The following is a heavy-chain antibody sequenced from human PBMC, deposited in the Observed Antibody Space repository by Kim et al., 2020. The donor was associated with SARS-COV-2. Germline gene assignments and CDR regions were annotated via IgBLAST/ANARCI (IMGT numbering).Heavy chain of an antibody. CDR3: GRGDFWSGYSIDY. Sequence: SESLSLTCSVSGGSTSSSGYYWSWIRQHPGKGLEWFGYVYYSGSTYYNPSLKSRVTISIDTAKNQFSLNLSSVTAADTAVYYCGRGDFWSGYSIDYWGQGTLVTVSS. CDR1: GGSTSSSGYY. CDR2: VYYSGST. V-gene: IGHV4-31*02. D-gene: IGHD3-3*01. J-gene: IGHJ4*02.